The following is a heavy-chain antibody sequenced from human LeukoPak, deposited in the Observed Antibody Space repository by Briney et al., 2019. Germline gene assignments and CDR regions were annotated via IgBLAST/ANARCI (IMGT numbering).Heavy chain of an antibody. V-gene: IGHV1-2*02. CDR2: INPNSGAT. D-gene: IGHD3-22*01. J-gene: IGHJ4*02. CDR1: VYTFSGYY. CDR3: ARDYYDTSGYFDY. Sequence: ASVKVSCKASVYTFSGYYIHWGRQGPGQGLGWMGWINPNSGATNSAQKFQGRVTMTRDTSITTAYMELSRLRSDDTAVYYCARDYYDTSGYFDYWGLGTLLTVSS.